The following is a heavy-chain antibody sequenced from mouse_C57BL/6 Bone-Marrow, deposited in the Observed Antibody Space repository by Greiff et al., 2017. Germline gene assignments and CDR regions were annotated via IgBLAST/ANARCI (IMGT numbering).Heavy chain of an antibody. J-gene: IGHJ4*01. CDR3: AREFYYAMDY. Sequence: QVQLQQPGAELVMPGASVKLSCKASGYTFTSYWMHWVKQRPGQGLEWIGEIDPSASYTNYNQKFKGKSTLTVDKSSSTAYMQLSSLASEDSAVYYCAREFYYAMDYWGQGTSVTVSS. V-gene: IGHV1-69*01. CDR1: GYTFTSYW. CDR2: IDPSASYT.